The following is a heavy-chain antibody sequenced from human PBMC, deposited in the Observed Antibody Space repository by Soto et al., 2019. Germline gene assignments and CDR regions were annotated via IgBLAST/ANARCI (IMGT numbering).Heavy chain of an antibody. Sequence: EVQLVESGGGLVQPGGSLKLSCTASGFTFSDSAMHWIRQASGKGPEWIGRIRSKGYNYATAYAASVQGRCTISRDDSKNTAYLQMNSLKTEDTAVYYCTRHLVDYWGQGTLVTVSS. V-gene: IGHV3-73*01. CDR2: IRSKGYNYAT. CDR1: GFTFSDSA. CDR3: TRHLVDY. D-gene: IGHD3-16*01. J-gene: IGHJ4*02.